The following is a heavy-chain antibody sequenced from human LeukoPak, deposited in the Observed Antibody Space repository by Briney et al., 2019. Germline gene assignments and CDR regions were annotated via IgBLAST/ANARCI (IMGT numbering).Heavy chain of an antibody. Sequence: SETLSLTCTVSGGSISSSSYDWGWIRQPPGKGLEWIGSIYYSGSTYYNPSLKSRVTISVDTSKNQFSLKLSSVTAADTAVYYCARDRRGSFDDSFDYWGQGTLVTVSS. CDR2: IYYSGST. CDR3: ARDRRGSFDDSFDY. V-gene: IGHV4-39*07. D-gene: IGHD1-26*01. J-gene: IGHJ4*02. CDR1: GGSISSSSYD.